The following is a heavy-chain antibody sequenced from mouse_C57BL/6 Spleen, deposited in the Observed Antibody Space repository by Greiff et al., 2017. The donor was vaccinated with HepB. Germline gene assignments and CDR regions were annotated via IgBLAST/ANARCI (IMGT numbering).Heavy chain of an antibody. CDR2: IDPSDSYT. V-gene: IGHV1-59*01. CDR3: ARSTPNWDGYYYAMDY. CDR1: GYTFTSYW. D-gene: IGHD4-1*01. J-gene: IGHJ4*01. Sequence: QVHVKQPGAELVRPGTSVKLSCKASGYTFTSYWMHWVKQRPGQGLEWIGVIDPSDSYTNYNQKFKGKATLTVDTSSSTAYMQLSSLTSEDSAVYYCARSTPNWDGYYYAMDYWGQGTSVTVSS.